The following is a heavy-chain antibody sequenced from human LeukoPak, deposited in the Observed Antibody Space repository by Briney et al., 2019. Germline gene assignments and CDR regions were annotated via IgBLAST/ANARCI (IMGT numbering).Heavy chain of an antibody. J-gene: IGHJ6*02. D-gene: IGHD2-21*02. CDR2: INSGGNT. Sequence: GGSLRLSCAVSGFTVSSTYMIWVRQAPGKGLEWFSVINSGGNTNYADSVKGRFTISRDNSKNTLYLQMNSLRAEDTAVYYCAGDRDCGGDCYSGYFYYGVDVWGQGTTVTVSS. CDR1: GFTVSSTY. CDR3: AGDRDCGGDCYSGYFYYGVDV. V-gene: IGHV3-66*01.